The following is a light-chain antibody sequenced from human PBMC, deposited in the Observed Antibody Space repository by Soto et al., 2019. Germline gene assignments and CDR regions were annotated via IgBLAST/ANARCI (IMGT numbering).Light chain of an antibody. Sequence: QSVLTQPPSVSAAPGQKVTISCSGSSSNIGNNYVSWYQQLPGTAPKLLIYDNNNRPSGIPDRFSGSKSGTSATLGITGLQTGEEADYYCGTWDSSLSAGVFGGGTQLTVL. CDR2: DNN. V-gene: IGLV1-51*01. J-gene: IGLJ2*01. CDR3: GTWDSSLSAGV. CDR1: SSNIGNNY.